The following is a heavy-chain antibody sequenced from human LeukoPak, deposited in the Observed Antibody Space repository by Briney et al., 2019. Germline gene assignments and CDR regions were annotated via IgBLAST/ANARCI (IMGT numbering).Heavy chain of an antibody. D-gene: IGHD2-15*01. CDR2: IYSSGSA. CDR1: GGSISSYY. CDR3: ARGIAPGRGSPDY. Sequence: SETLSLTCTVSGGSISSYYWSWIRQPPGKGLEWIGYIYSSGSASYNPSLKSRVTMSVDTSKNQFSLKLTSVTAADTAVYYCARGIAPGRGSPDYWGQGTLVTVSS. J-gene: IGHJ4*02. V-gene: IGHV4-59*01.